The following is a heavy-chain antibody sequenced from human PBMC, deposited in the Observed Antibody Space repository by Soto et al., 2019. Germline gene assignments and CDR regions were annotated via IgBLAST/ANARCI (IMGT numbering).Heavy chain of an antibody. CDR3: AKDMGQWVETFEY. Sequence: PGGSLRLSCAASGFTFSSYWMHWVRQAPGKGLVWVSRINSDGSSTSYAGSGKGRFNISRDISKNTVYLQMNGLRVEDTAVYYCAKDMGQWVETFEYWGHGTLVTGSS. CDR2: INSDGSST. J-gene: IGHJ4*01. V-gene: IGHV3-74*01. D-gene: IGHD6-19*01. CDR1: GFTFSSYW.